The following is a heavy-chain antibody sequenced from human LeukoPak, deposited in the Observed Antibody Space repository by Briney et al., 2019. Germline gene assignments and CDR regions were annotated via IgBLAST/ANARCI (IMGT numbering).Heavy chain of an antibody. CDR2: INHGGTGT. Sequence: VRPVPGKGVVGVSGINHGGTGTYYAASVKGRFTISRDNAKNTVYLQMNGLRAEDTTVYYCATVSEYWGQGTLVTVSS. CDR3: ATVSEY. J-gene: IGHJ4*02. V-gene: IGHV3-74*01.